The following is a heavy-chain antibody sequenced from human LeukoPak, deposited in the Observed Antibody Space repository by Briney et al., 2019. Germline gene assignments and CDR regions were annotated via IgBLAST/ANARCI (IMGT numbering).Heavy chain of an antibody. D-gene: IGHD4-17*01. Sequence: PEGSLRLSCAASGFTFTTYAMSWVRQAPGKGLEWVSSVSGSGSHTYYADSVKGRFTISRDNSKNTLDLQMHSLRAEDTALYYCAKEVLGGNYGDYAVDYWGQGTLVTVSS. V-gene: IGHV3-23*01. CDR1: GFTFTTYA. CDR3: AKEVLGGNYGDYAVDY. J-gene: IGHJ4*02. CDR2: VSGSGSHT.